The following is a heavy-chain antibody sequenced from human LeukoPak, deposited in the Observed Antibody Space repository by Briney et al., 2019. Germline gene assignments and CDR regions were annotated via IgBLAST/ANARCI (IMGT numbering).Heavy chain of an antibody. V-gene: IGHV4-59*01. CDR2: IYYSGST. J-gene: IGHJ4*02. CDR3: ARIGHEDYYFDY. Sequence: SETLSLTCTVSGGSISSYYWSWIRQPPGKGLEWIGYIYYSGSTNYNPPLKSRVTISVDTSKNQFSLKLSSVTAADTAVYYCARIGHEDYYFDYWGQGTLVTVSS. CDR1: GGSISSYY.